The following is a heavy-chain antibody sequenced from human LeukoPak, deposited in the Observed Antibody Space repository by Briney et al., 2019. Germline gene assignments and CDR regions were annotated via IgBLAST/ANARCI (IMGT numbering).Heavy chain of an antibody. CDR3: VREYSSSSGRAFDI. CDR1: GFTFSSYG. J-gene: IGHJ3*02. Sequence: GGSLRLSCAASGFTFSSYGMHWVRQAPGKGLVWVSRISTDGSSTNSADSVKGRFTISRDNAKNTLYLQMNSLRAEDTAVYYCVREYSSSSGRAFDIWGQGTMVTVSP. D-gene: IGHD6-6*01. V-gene: IGHV3-74*01. CDR2: ISTDGSST.